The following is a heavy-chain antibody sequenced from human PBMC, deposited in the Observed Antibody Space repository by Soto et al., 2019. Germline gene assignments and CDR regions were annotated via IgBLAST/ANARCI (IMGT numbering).Heavy chain of an antibody. V-gene: IGHV1-46*02. J-gene: IGHJ5*02. CDR2: ISPNGDTT. Sequence: ASVKVSCKASGYTFNNYYMHWVRQAPGQGLDWMGIISPNGDTTTYPQKFQGRFTISRDNSKNTLYLQMNSLRAEDTAVYYCAKVGGYGLRVTRFDPWGQGTLVTVSS. CDR1: GYTFNNYY. CDR3: AKVGGYGLRVTRFDP. D-gene: IGHD5-12*01.